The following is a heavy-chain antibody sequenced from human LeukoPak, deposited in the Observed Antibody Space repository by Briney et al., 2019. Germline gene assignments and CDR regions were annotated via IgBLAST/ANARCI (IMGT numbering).Heavy chain of an antibody. Sequence: PGRSLRLSCAASGFTFSSYSMNWVRQAPGKGLEWVSSISSSSSYIYYADSVKGRFTISRDNAKNSLYLQMNSLRAEDTAVYYCASSEVGAAFDYWGQGTLVTVSS. CDR1: GFTFSSYS. CDR3: ASSEVGAAFDY. J-gene: IGHJ4*02. CDR2: ISSSSSYI. V-gene: IGHV3-21*01. D-gene: IGHD2-15*01.